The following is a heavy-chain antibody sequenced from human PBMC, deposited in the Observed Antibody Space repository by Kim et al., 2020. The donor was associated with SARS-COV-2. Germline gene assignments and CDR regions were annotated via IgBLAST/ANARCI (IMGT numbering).Heavy chain of an antibody. CDR2: T. Sequence: TNNTPSLKSRVTISVDTSKNQFSLKLSSVTAADTAVYYCAKMGACDAFDIWGQGTMVTVSS. CDR3: AKMGACDAFDI. J-gene: IGHJ3*02. V-gene: IGHV4-59*01. D-gene: IGHD1-26*01.